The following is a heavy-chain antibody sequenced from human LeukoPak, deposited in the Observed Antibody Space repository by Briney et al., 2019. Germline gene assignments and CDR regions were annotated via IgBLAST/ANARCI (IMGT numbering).Heavy chain of an antibody. D-gene: IGHD2-2*01. CDR2: ISGGGGST. J-gene: IGHJ4*02. V-gene: IGHV3-23*01. CDR1: GFTFSNSA. Sequence: PGGSLRLSCAASGFTFSNSAMTWVRQAPGKGLEWVSTISGGGGSTYYAESVKGRFTISRDNSKNTLYLQMNSLRAEDTAVYYCAGGRTDIVVVPATLRNYYFDYWGQGTLVTVSS. CDR3: AGGRTDIVVVPATLRNYYFDY.